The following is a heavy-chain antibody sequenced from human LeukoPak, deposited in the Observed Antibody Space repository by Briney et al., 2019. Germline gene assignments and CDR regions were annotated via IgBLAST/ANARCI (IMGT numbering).Heavy chain of an antibody. J-gene: IGHJ3*02. CDR3: AKDVYDFWSGLGAFDI. CDR2: ISWNSGSI. Sequence: PGGSLRLSCAASGFTFDDYAMHWVRQAPGKGLEWVSGISWNSGSIGYADSVKGRFTISRDNAKNPLYLQMNSLRAEDMALYYCAKDVYDFWSGLGAFDIWGQGTMVTVSS. V-gene: IGHV3-9*03. D-gene: IGHD3-3*01. CDR1: GFTFDDYA.